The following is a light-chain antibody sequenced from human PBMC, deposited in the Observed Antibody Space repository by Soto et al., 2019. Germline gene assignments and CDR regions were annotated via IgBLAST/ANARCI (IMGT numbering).Light chain of an antibody. J-gene: IGLJ2*01. Sequence: QSALTQPASVPGSPGQSITISCAGTSSDVGGYNYVSWYQHHPGKAPKLMIYDVSNRPSGVSNRFSGSKSGSTASLTISGLQAEDEADYWCSSYTSSSTLVVFGGGTKVTVL. V-gene: IGLV2-14*03. CDR1: SSDVGGYNY. CDR3: SSYTSSSTLVV. CDR2: DVS.